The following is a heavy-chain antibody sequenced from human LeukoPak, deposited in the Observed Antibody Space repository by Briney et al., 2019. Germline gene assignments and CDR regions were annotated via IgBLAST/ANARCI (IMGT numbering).Heavy chain of an antibody. CDR3: ARQTTSLDY. D-gene: IGHD4-17*01. V-gene: IGHV3-74*01. CDR1: GNYW. Sequence: GGSLRLSCAASGNYWMHWVRQAPGTGLVWVSHINSDGSWTSYADSVKGRFTISRDNSKNTLYLQMNSLRAEDTAVYYCARQTTSLDYWGQGTLVTVSS. J-gene: IGHJ4*02. CDR2: INSDGSWT.